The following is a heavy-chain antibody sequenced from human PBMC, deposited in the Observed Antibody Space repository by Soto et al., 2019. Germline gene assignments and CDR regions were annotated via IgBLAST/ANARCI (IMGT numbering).Heavy chain of an antibody. CDR2: IYYIGST. J-gene: IGHJ4*02. Sequence: PSETLSLTCAVYGGSFSGYYWRWIRQPPGKGLEWIGEIYYIGSTNYNPSLKSRVTMTTDTSTSTAYMELRSLRSDDTAVYYCAREAKPRIQLWFSMTNYFDYWGQGTLVTVSS. D-gene: IGHD5-18*01. V-gene: IGHV4-34*10. CDR3: AREAKPRIQLWFSMTNYFDY. CDR1: GGSFSGYY.